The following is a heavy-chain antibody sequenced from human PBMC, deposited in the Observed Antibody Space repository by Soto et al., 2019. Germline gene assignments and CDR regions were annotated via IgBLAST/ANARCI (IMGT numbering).Heavy chain of an antibody. CDR1: GFTFSSYA. D-gene: IGHD2-2*01. V-gene: IGHV3-23*01. J-gene: IGHJ3*02. CDR2: MSGSGGTT. CDR3: ANIEPAVLGAFDT. Sequence: GGSLRLSCAASGFTFSSYAMSWVRQPPGKGLEWVSAMSGSGGTTYYADSVKGRFTISRDNSKNTLFLQMNSLTAADSAIYFCANIEPAVLGAFDTWGQGTMVTVSS.